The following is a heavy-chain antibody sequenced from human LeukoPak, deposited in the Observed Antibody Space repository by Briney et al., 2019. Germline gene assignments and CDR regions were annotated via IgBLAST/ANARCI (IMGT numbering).Heavy chain of an antibody. V-gene: IGHV3-30-3*01. CDR3: ARGQCGY. D-gene: IGHD2-21*01. J-gene: IGHJ4*02. CDR1: GFTFSSYA. CDR2: ISYDGSNK. Sequence: GGSLRLSCAAFGFTFSSYAMHWVRQAPGKGLEWVAVISYDGSNKYYADSVKGRFTISRDNSKNTLYLQMNSLRAEDTAVYYCARGQCGYWGQGTLVTVSS.